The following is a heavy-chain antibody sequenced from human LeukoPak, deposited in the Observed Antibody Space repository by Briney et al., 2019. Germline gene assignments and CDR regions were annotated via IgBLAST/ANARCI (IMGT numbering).Heavy chain of an antibody. D-gene: IGHD2-2*01. Sequence: PSETLSLTCTVSGGSISSSSYYWGWIRQPPGKGLEWIGSIYYSGSNYYNPSLKSRVTISVDTSKNQFPLKLSSVTAADTAVYSCASVCSSTSCYLNWFDPWGQGTLVTVSS. V-gene: IGHV4-39*01. CDR3: ASVCSSTSCYLNWFDP. J-gene: IGHJ5*02. CDR2: IYYSGSN. CDR1: GGSISSSSYY.